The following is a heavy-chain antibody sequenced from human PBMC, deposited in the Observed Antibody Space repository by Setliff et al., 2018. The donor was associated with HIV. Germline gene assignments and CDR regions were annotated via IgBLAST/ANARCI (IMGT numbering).Heavy chain of an antibody. CDR2: ISASGSTI. D-gene: IGHD3-10*01. CDR3: ARKLRPGHGMDV. Sequence: GGSLRLSCAASGFTFSSYEMNWVRQAPGKGLEWVAYISASGSTIYYTDSVKGRFSISRDNAENSLYLQMSSLRAEDTAVYYCARKLRPGHGMDVWGQGTTVTVSS. CDR1: GFTFSSYE. J-gene: IGHJ6*02. V-gene: IGHV3-48*03.